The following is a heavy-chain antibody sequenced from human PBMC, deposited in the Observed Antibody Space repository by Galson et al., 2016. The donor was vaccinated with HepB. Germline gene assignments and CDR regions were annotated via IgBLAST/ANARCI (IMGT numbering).Heavy chain of an antibody. D-gene: IGHD6-13*01. J-gene: IGHJ6*02. Sequence: SETLSLTCAVYGGSFSGYYWSWTRQPPGKGLEWIGEINHSGSTNYNASLKSRVSISVDTSKNQFALKLRSVTAADTGVYYCAREGGSAVRYGMDVWSQGATVTVSS. V-gene: IGHV4-34*01. CDR3: AREGGSAVRYGMDV. CDR2: INHSGST. CDR1: GGSFSGYY.